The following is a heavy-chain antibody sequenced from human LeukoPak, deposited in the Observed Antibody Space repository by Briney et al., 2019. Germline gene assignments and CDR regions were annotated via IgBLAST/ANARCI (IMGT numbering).Heavy chain of an antibody. CDR3: ARGVAVAGNDY. J-gene: IGHJ4*02. CDR1: GFTFSSYS. CDR2: ISSSSSYI. Sequence: GGSLRLSCAASGFTFSSYSMNWVRQAPGKGLEWVSSISSSSSYIYYADSVKGRFTISRDNAKNPLYLQMNSLGAEDTAVYYCARGVAVAGNDYWGQGTLVTVSS. D-gene: IGHD6-19*01. V-gene: IGHV3-21*01.